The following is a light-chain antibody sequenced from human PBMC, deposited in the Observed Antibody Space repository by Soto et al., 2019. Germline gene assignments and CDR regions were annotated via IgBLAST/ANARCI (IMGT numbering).Light chain of an antibody. J-gene: IGLJ1*01. CDR2: EVS. CDR1: SSDVGGHNY. CDR3: SSYAGSTYLAV. Sequence: QSALTQPASVSGSPGQSITISCTGTSSDVGGHNYVSWYQQHPGKAPKLMIYEVSKRPSGVPDRFSGSKSGNTASLTVSGLQAEDEADYYCSSYAGSTYLAVFGTGTKLTV. V-gene: IGLV2-8*01.